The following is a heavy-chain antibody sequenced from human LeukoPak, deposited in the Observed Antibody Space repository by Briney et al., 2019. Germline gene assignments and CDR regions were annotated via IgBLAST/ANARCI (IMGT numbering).Heavy chain of an antibody. V-gene: IGHV3-21*01. J-gene: IGHJ4*02. CDR1: GFTFSSYS. CDR2: ISSSSSYI. Sequence: AGGSLRLSCAASGFTFSSYSMNWVRKAPGKGLEWVSSISSSSSYIYYADSVKGRFTISRDNAKNSLYLQMNSLRAEDTAVYYCARGGYYYDSSGYPTPGYWGQGTLVTVSS. D-gene: IGHD3-22*01. CDR3: ARGGYYYDSSGYPTPGY.